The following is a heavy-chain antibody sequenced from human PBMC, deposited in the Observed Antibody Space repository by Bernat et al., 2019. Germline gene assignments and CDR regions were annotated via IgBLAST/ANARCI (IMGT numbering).Heavy chain of an antibody. J-gene: IGHJ4*02. CDR1: GYTFTNYY. V-gene: IGHV7-4-1*02. Sequence: QVQLAQSGAEVKKPGASVKVSCKASGYTFTNYYTHWVRQAPGQGLEWMGWINTNTGNPTYAQGFTGRFVFSLDTSVSTTYLQINSLKAEDTAVYYCARGDWPHWGQGTLVTVSS. CDR3: ARGDWPH. CDR2: INTNTGNP. D-gene: IGHD3-16*01.